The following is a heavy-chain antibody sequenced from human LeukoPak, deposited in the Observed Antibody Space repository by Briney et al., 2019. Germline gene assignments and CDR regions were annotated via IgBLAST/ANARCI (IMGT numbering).Heavy chain of an antibody. CDR1: GGSLSGYY. D-gene: IGHD2-2*01. J-gene: IGHJ4*02. Sequence: SETLSLTCAVYGGSLSGYYWSWIRQPPGKGRGWRGEINHSGSTNYNPSLKSRVTISVDTSKSQFSLKQSSVAAADTAVYDCARGRRYCSSTSCYVGRYFDYWGQGTLVTVSS. CDR2: INHSGST. V-gene: IGHV4-34*01. CDR3: ARGRRYCSSTSCYVGRYFDY.